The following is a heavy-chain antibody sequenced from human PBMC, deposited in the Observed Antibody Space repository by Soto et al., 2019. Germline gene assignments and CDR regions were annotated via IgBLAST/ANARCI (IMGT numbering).Heavy chain of an antibody. CDR2: IWYDGSKK. D-gene: IGHD3-10*01. J-gene: IGHJ6*02. V-gene: IGHV3-33*01. CDR1: GFGFSTYG. CDR3: ARVRGRYYGSGSYDGVDV. Sequence: QVQLVESGGGVVQPGRSLRLSCGASGFGFSTYGMHWVRQAPGKGLEWVAVIWYDGSKKFYVDSVQGRFTISRDNSKNTLYLEMNSLRDEDTAVYYCARVRGRYYGSGSYDGVDVWGQGTTVTVSS.